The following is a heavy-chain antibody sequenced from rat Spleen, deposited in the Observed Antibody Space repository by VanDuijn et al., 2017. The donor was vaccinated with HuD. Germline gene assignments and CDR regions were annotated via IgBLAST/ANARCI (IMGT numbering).Heavy chain of an antibody. V-gene: IGHV5-7*01. CDR2: VSYDGSST. J-gene: IGHJ2*01. CDR1: GFTFSDYY. CDR3: ARHFEGISPFDY. D-gene: IGHD1-11*01. Sequence: EVRLVESGGGLVQPGRSLKLSCAASGFTFSDYYMAWVRQAPTKGLEWVATVSYDGSSTYYRDSGQGRFTISRDNAKSTLYLQMDSLRSEDTATYYCARHFEGISPFDYWGQGVMVTVSS.